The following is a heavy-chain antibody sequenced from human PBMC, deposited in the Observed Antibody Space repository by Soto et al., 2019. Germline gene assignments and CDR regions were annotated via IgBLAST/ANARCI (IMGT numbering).Heavy chain of an antibody. J-gene: IGHJ5*02. CDR1: GGSISSGGYY. Sequence: SETLSLTCTVSGGSISSGGYYWSWIRQHPGKGLEWIGYIYYSGSTYYNPSLKSRVTISVDTSKNQFSLKLSSVTAADTTVYYCAREAIDYYGSGSYSSPFDPWGQGTLVTVSS. CDR3: AREAIDYYGSGSYSSPFDP. D-gene: IGHD3-10*01. V-gene: IGHV4-31*03. CDR2: IYYSGST.